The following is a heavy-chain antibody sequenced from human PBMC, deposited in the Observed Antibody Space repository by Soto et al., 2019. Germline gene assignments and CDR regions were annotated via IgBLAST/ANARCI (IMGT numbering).Heavy chain of an antibody. V-gene: IGHV5-51*01. Sequence: GESLKISCKGSGYSFTSYWIGWVRQMPGKGLEWMGIIYPGDSDTRYSPSFQGQVTISADKSISTAYLQWSSLKASDTAMYYCGLGTGHDYGGNYGYYYYGMDVWGQGTTVTVSS. J-gene: IGHJ6*02. D-gene: IGHD4-17*01. CDR3: GLGTGHDYGGNYGYYYYGMDV. CDR1: GYSFTSYW. CDR2: IYPGDSDT.